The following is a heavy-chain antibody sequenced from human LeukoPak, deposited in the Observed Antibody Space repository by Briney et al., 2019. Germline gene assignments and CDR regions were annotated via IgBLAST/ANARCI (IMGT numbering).Heavy chain of an antibody. CDR1: GGSISSYY. CDR3: ASDGPYGMDV. J-gene: IGHJ6*02. CDR2: IYYSGST. V-gene: IGHV4-59*01. Sequence: SETLSLTCTVSGGSISSYYWSWIRQPPGKGLEWIGYIYYSGSTNYNPSLKSRVTISVDTSKNQFSLKLSSVTAADTAAYYCASDGPYGMDVWGQGTTVTVSS.